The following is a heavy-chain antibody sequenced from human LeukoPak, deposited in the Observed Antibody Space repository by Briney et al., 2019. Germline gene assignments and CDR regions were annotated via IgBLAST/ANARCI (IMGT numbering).Heavy chain of an antibody. J-gene: IGHJ4*02. CDR3: AKRYYDNSGWFDY. Sequence: GGSLRLSCVASGFTFSSYAMGWVRQAPGKRPEWVSSLTDSGGTTYYVDSVKGRFTISRDNSKNTLYLQMNSLRAEDTAVYYCAKRYYDNSGWFDYWGQGTLVTVSS. V-gene: IGHV3-23*01. CDR1: GFTFSSYA. D-gene: IGHD3-22*01. CDR2: LTDSGGTT.